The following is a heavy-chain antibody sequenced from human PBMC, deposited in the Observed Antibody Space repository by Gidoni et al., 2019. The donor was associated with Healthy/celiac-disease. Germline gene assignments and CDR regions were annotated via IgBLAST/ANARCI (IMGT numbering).Heavy chain of an antibody. CDR2: IGGRCVST. J-gene: IGHJ4*02. V-gene: IGHV3-23*01. CDR3: SKDSVRKITGTQAGYFDY. D-gene: IGHD1-20*01. CDR1: GSTFSSYA. Sequence: EVTLLEPGGGLVQTGGYLRLHCAAHGSTFSSYARSGVRQAPGKGLVWVSAIGGRCVSTDYADYVKGRFTISRDNSKNTLYLQMNSLRAEDTAVYYCSKDSVRKITGTQAGYFDYLGQGTLVTVSS.